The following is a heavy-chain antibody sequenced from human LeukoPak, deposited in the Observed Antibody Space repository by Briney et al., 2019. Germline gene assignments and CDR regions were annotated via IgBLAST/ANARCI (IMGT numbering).Heavy chain of an antibody. CDR3: TTGVLAFDI. D-gene: IGHD2-8*01. CDR1: GDNASSNSAT. V-gene: IGHV6-1*01. J-gene: IGHJ3*02. Sequence: SQTLSLTCAISGDNASSNSATWTWIRQSPSRGLEWLGRTYFRSKWYIDYALSVKGRVTINPDTTRNQFSLQLNSVTPEDTGLYYCTTGVLAFDIWGQGTMVTVSS. CDR2: TYFRSKWYI.